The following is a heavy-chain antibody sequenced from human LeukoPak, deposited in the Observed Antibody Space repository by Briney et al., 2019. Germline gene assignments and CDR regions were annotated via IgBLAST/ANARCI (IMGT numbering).Heavy chain of an antibody. CDR3: STDSGDRSLGY. CDR1: GFTFSNAW. D-gene: IGHD4-17*01. J-gene: IGHJ4*02. Sequence: KTGGSLRLACAAAGFTFSNAWMRWVRQAAGRGRAWVGHIKSKIDVGTTDYADPVKGTFTISRDDSKNTLYLQMNSLKPEGTAVYYCSTDSGDRSLGYWGQGTLVTVSS. CDR2: IKSKIDVGTT. V-gene: IGHV3-15*01.